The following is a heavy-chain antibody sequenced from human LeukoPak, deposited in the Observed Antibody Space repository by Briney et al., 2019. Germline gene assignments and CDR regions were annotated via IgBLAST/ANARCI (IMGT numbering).Heavy chain of an antibody. Sequence: SGGSLRLSCTASGFTFSSYSMNWVRQAPGKGLEWVSSISSSSSYIYYADSVKGRFTISRDNAKNSLYLQMNSLRAEDTAVYYCARDYQVYYDILTGPRYFDYWGQGTLVTVSS. CDR2: ISSSSSYI. CDR1: GFTFSSYS. V-gene: IGHV3-21*01. D-gene: IGHD3-9*01. J-gene: IGHJ4*02. CDR3: ARDYQVYYDILTGPRYFDY.